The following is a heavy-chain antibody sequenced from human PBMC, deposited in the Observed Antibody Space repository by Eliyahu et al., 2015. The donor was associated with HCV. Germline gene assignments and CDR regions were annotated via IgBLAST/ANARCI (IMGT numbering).Heavy chain of an antibody. CDR1: GGSISSYY. CDR2: IYYSGST. CDR3: ARGLDGYNSA. J-gene: IGHJ5*02. V-gene: IGHV4-59*01. D-gene: IGHD5-24*01. Sequence: QVQLQESGPGLVKPSETLSLTCTVSGGSISSYYWSWIRQPPGKGLEWIGYIYYSGSTNYNPSLKSRVTISVDTSKNQFSLKLSSVTAADTAVYYCARGLDGYNSAWGQGTLVTVSS.